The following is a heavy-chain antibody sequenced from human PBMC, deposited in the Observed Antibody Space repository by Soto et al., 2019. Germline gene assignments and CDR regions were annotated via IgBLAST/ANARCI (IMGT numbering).Heavy chain of an antibody. V-gene: IGHV4-4*02. CDR3: ARHISVPRTRGFDY. CDR2: IYHSGTT. Sequence: QVQLQESGPGLVKPSGTLSLTCAVSGGSISTNWWSWVRQPPGKGLEWIGEIYHSGTTNYNPSLRSGVSISIEKSKNPLSLDLTSVTAADTAVYYCARHISVPRTRGFDYWGQGTLVTVSS. CDR1: GGSISTNW. D-gene: IGHD2-21*01. J-gene: IGHJ4*02.